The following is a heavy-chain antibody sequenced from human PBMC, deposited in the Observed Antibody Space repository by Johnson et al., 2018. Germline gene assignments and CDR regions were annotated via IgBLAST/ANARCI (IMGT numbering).Heavy chain of an antibody. CDR2: IGSSSNTI. CDR1: GFTFSDYN. J-gene: IGHJ3*02. CDR3: AGAFDI. V-gene: IGHV3-48*01. Sequence: VQLVESGGGLVQPGGSLRLSCAASGFTFSDYNMNWVRQAPGKGLEWVSYIGSSSNTIYYADSVKGLFTISRDNAKNSLYLQMNSLRAEDTAVYYCAGAFDIWGQGTMVTVSS.